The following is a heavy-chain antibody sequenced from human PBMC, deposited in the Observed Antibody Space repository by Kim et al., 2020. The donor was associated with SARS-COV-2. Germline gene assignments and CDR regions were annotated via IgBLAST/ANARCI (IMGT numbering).Heavy chain of an antibody. CDR3: ARHFFYRFDY. J-gene: IGHJ4*02. CDR1: GFTFTNSW. V-gene: IGHV3-7*01. D-gene: IGHD3-3*02. Sequence: GGSLRLSCAASGFTFTNSWMTWVRQAPGKGLEWVANVKKDGIGKDYADSIQGRFTISRDNVENSVYLQMDSLRVEDTAAYYCARHFFYRFDYWGQGVRVT. CDR2: VKKDGIGK.